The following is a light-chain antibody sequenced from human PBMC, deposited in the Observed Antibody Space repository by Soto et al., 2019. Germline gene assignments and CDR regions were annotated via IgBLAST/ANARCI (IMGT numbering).Light chain of an antibody. J-gene: IGKJ3*01. CDR1: QTLSINS. V-gene: IGKV3-20*01. CDR2: AAS. Sequence: EIVLTQSPDTLSLSPGERATLFCRASQTLSINSLAWYQQKPGQAPRLLIYAASTRDTGIPDRFNGSGYGTDCALTINRLEPEDFAVYYCQQYDGAPLTFGPGTKVDVK. CDR3: QQYDGAPLT.